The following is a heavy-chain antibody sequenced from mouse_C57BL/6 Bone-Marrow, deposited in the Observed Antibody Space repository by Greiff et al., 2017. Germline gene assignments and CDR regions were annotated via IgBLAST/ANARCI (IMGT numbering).Heavy chain of an antibody. CDR3: ARALLLPYFDY. CDR2: ISDGGSYT. J-gene: IGHJ2*01. V-gene: IGHV5-4*03. D-gene: IGHD1-1*01. Sequence: EVMLVESGGGLVKPGGSLKLSCAASGFTFSSYAMSWVRQTPEKRLEWVATISDGGSYTYYPDNVKGRFTISRDNAKNNLYLQMSHLKSEETAMYYCARALLLPYFDYWGQGTTLTVSS. CDR1: GFTFSSYA.